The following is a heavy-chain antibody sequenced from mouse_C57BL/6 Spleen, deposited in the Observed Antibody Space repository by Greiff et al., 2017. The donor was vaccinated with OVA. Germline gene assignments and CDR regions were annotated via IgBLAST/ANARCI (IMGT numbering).Heavy chain of an antibody. CDR3: ARNYGSREAWFAY. CDR2: ISSGSSTI. J-gene: IGHJ3*01. Sequence: EVQGVESGGGLVKPGGSLKLSCAASGFTFSDYGMHWVRQAPEKGLEWVAYISSGSSTIYYADTVKGRFTISRDNAKNTLFLQRTSLRSEDTAMYYCARNYGSREAWFAYWGQGTLVTVSA. D-gene: IGHD1-1*01. CDR1: GFTFSDYG. V-gene: IGHV5-17*01.